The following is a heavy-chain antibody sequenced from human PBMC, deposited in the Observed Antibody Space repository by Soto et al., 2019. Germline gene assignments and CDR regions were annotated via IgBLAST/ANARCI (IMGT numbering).Heavy chain of an antibody. J-gene: IGHJ5*02. CDR3: ARGRGYCSSTSCYGFDP. V-gene: IGHV4-34*01. CDR2: INHSGST. CDR1: GGSFSGYY. D-gene: IGHD2-2*01. Sequence: SETLSLTCAVYGGSFSGYYWSWIRQPPGKGLEWIGEINHSGSTNYNPSLKSRVTISVDTSKNQFSLKLSSVTAADTAVYYCARGRGYCSSTSCYGFDPWGQGTLVTVSS.